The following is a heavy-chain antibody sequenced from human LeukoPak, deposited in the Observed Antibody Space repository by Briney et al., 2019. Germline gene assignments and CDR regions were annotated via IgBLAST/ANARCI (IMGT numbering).Heavy chain of an antibody. D-gene: IGHD3-22*01. V-gene: IGHV1-46*01. CDR2: INPSGGST. J-gene: IGHJ4*02. Sequence: ASVKVSCKASGYTFTSYYLYWVRQAPGQGLEWMGVINPSGGSTTSAQKFQGRVTMSRDTSTSTVYMELRSLRSEDTAVYYCARGPGPADDGGGYCFDYWGQGTLVTVSS. CDR1: GYTFTSYY. CDR3: ARGPGPADDGGGYCFDY.